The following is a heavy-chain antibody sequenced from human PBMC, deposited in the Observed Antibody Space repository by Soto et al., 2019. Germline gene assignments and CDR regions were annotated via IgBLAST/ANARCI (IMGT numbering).Heavy chain of an antibody. Sequence: SVKVSCKASGGTFSSYAISWVRQAPGQGLEWMGGIIPIFGTANYAQKFQGRVTITADKSTSTAYMELSSLRSEDTAVYYCASVFGELLSNYYYGMDVWGQGTTVTSP. CDR2: IIPIFGTA. CDR3: ASVFGELLSNYYYGMDV. CDR1: GGTFSSYA. J-gene: IGHJ6*02. D-gene: IGHD3-10*02. V-gene: IGHV1-69*06.